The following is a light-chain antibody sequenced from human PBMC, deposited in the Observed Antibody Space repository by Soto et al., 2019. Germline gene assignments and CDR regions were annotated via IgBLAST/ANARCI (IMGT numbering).Light chain of an antibody. CDR2: LSS. V-gene: IGKV2-28*01. CDR1: QSLLHTDGYYY. J-gene: IGKJ3*01. Sequence: IVMTQSPLSLPVTPGEPASISCRSSQSLLHTDGYYYLDWYLQKPGQSPQLLIYLSSIRASGVPDRFSGSGSGTDFTLKISRVEAEDVGVYYCMQALQTPITLGPGTKVDI. CDR3: MQALQTPIT.